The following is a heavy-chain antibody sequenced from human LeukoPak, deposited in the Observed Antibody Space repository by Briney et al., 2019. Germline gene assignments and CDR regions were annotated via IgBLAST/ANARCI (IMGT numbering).Heavy chain of an antibody. CDR1: GYTFTSYG. J-gene: IGHJ6*02. CDR2: ISAYNGNT. CDR3: AREGWGYSYGYRVLYGMDV. Sequence: GASVKVSCKASGYTFTSYGISWVRQAPGQGLEWMGWISAYNGNTNYAQKFQGRVTMTRDTSISTAYMELSRLRSDDTAVYYCAREGWGYSYGYRVLYGMDVWGQGTTVTVSS. V-gene: IGHV1-18*01. D-gene: IGHD5-18*01.